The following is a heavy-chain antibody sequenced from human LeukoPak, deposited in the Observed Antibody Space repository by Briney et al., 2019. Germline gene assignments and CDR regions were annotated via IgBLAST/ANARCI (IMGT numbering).Heavy chain of an antibody. CDR3: VASGSLVV. CDR1: VCTVDTYW. J-gene: IGHJ4*02. CDR2: IKEDGTRK. V-gene: IGHV3-7*01. D-gene: IGHD3-10*01. Sequence: GGSLRLSCVASVCTVDTYWMSWVREAPWKGLDWVAHIKEDGTRKYYVDSVRGRFTISRDNAKNSLFLQMNSLRVEDTAVFYCVASGSLVVWGQGTLVTVSS.